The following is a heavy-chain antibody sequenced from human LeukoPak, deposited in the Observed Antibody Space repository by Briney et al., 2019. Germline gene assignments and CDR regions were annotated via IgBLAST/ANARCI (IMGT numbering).Heavy chain of an antibody. D-gene: IGHD6-19*01. J-gene: IGHJ1*01. CDR1: GFTFSSYA. V-gene: IGHV3-23*01. CDR3: AKDVDSSGWFFPLAEYFQH. CDR2: ISGSGGST. Sequence: GGSLRLSCAASGFTFSSYAMSWVRRAPGKGLEWVSAISGSGGSTYYADSVKGRFTISRDNSKNTLYLQMNSLRAEDTAVYYCAKDVDSSGWFFPLAEYFQHWGQGTLVTVSS.